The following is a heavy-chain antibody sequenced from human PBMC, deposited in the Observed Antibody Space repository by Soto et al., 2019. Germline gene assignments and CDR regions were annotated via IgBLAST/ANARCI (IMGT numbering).Heavy chain of an antibody. CDR3: AAATISYYYYGMDV. V-gene: IGHV1-2*04. CDR2: INPNSGGT. Sequence: GASVKVSCKASGDTYTGYYRHWVRQATGQGLEWMGWINPNSGGTNYAQKFQGWVTMTRDTSISTAYMELGRLRSDDTAVYYCAAATISYYYYGMDVWGQGTTVTVSS. D-gene: IGHD6-25*01. J-gene: IGHJ6*02. CDR1: GDTYTGYY.